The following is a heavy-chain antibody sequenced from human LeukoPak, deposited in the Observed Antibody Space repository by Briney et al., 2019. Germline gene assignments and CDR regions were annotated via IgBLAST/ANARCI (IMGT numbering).Heavy chain of an antibody. D-gene: IGHD2-21*01. CDR1: GGSIGSYY. V-gene: IGHV4-59*08. Sequence: KPSETLSLTCTVSGGSIGSYYWSWTRQTPGKGLEWIGYIYYDGNTNYNPSLKSRVTISLDTSKNHFSLRVTSVTAADIALYYCARHLLFFNYYYLGVWGKGTTVTVSS. CDR2: IYYDGNT. J-gene: IGHJ6*03. CDR3: ARHLLFFNYYYLGV.